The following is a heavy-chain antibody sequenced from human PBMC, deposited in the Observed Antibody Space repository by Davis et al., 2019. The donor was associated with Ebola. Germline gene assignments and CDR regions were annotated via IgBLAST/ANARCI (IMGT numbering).Heavy chain of an antibody. CDR3: AREKGRFLEWSVYYYYGMDV. V-gene: IGHV4-4*02. D-gene: IGHD3-3*01. CDR2: IYHSGST. J-gene: IGHJ6*02. CDR1: GGSVSSGSYY. Sequence: GSLRLSCTVSGGSVSSGSYYWSWVRQPPGKGLEWIGEIYHSGSTNYNPSLKSRVTISVDKSKNQFSLKLSSVTAADTAVYYCAREKGRFLEWSVYYYYGMDVWGQGTTVTVSS.